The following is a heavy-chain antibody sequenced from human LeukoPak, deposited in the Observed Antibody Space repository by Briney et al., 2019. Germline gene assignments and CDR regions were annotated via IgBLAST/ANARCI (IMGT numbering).Heavy chain of an antibody. CDR3: ATGVRYNWNDPYYFDY. D-gene: IGHD1-1*01. Sequence: GGSLRLSCAASGFTFSSYAMSWVRQAPGKGLEWVSAISGSGGSTYYADSVKGRFIISRDNSKNTLYLQMNSLRAEDTAVYYCATGVRYNWNDPYYFDYWGQGTLVTVSS. V-gene: IGHV3-23*01. CDR2: ISGSGGST. CDR1: GFTFSSYA. J-gene: IGHJ4*02.